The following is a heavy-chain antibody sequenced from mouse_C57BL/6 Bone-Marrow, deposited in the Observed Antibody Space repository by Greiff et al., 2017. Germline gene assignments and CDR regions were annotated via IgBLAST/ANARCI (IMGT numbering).Heavy chain of an antibody. CDR1: GYTFSSYA. V-gene: IGHV5-4*01. D-gene: IGHD1-1*01. Sequence: DVKLVESGGGLVKPGGSLKLSCAASGYTFSSYAMSWVRQTPEKRLEWVATISAGGSYTYYPDNVKGRFTISRDNAKNNLYLQMSHLKYEDTAMYYCAREDYGSGQFAYWGQGTLVTVSA. J-gene: IGHJ3*01. CDR3: AREDYGSGQFAY. CDR2: ISAGGSYT.